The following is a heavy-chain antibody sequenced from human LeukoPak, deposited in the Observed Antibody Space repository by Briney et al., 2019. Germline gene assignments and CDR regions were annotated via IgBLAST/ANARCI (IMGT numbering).Heavy chain of an antibody. D-gene: IGHD5-24*01. Sequence: GGSLRLSCAASGFSFSSYNMNWVRQTPGKGLEWVSAISASGGVTYYADSMKGRFTISRDNSKNTVYLQINSLTAEDTAVYFCGRDSRWAQPDYWGQGTLVTVSS. J-gene: IGHJ4*02. CDR1: GFSFSSYN. CDR3: GRDSRWAQPDY. V-gene: IGHV3-23*01. CDR2: ISASGGVT.